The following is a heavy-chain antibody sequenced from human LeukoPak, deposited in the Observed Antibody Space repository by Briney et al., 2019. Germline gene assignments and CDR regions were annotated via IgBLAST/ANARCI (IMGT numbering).Heavy chain of an antibody. Sequence: SETLSLTCAVSGGSISSGGYSWSWIRQPPGKGLEWIGYIYDSGSTYYNPSLKSRVTISVDTSKNQFSLKLSSVTAADTAVYYCATTRGYSYGLRGAFDIWGQGTMVTVSS. CDR3: ATTRGYSYGLRGAFDI. CDR2: IYDSGST. D-gene: IGHD5-18*01. CDR1: GGSISSGGYS. V-gene: IGHV4-30-2*01. J-gene: IGHJ3*02.